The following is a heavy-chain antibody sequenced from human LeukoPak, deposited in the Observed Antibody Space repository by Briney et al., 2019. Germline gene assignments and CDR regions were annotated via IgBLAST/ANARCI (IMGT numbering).Heavy chain of an antibody. CDR1: GGSISSSSYY. CDR2: IYYSGST. V-gene: IGHV4-39*07. Sequence: SETLSLTCTVSGGSISSSSYYWGWIRQPPGKGLEWIGSIYYSGSTCYNPSLKSRVTISVDTSKNQFSLKLSSVTAADTAVYYCAVGYSSGWYFFDYWGQGTLVTVSS. CDR3: AVGYSSGWYFFDY. D-gene: IGHD6-19*01. J-gene: IGHJ4*02.